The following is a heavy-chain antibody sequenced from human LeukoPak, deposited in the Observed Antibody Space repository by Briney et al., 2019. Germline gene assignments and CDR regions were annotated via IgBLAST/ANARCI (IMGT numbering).Heavy chain of an antibody. J-gene: IGHJ5*02. CDR2: IYTSGST. CDR3: ARVSEYSSSSTYWFDP. D-gene: IGHD6-6*01. CDR1: GGSISSGSYY. V-gene: IGHV4-61*02. Sequence: SETLSLTCTVSGGSISSGSYYWSWIRQPAGKGLEWIGRIYTSGSTNYNPSLKSRVTISVDTSKNQFSLKLSSVTAADTAVYYCARVSEYSSSSTYWFDPWGQGTLVTVSS.